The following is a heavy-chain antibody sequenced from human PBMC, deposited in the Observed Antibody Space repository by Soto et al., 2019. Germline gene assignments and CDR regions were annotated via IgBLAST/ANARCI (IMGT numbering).Heavy chain of an antibody. D-gene: IGHD6-13*01. J-gene: IGHJ4*02. Sequence: QVQLVQSGAEVKKPGSSVKVSCKASGGTFSSYAISWVRQAPGQGLAWMGGIIPIFGTANYAQKFQGRVTITADESTSTAYMELSSLRSEDTAVYYCASQHAKGGIAAAGTTPPGYWGQGTLVTVSS. CDR3: ASQHAKGGIAAAGTTPPGY. CDR2: IIPIFGTA. CDR1: GGTFSSYA. V-gene: IGHV1-69*12.